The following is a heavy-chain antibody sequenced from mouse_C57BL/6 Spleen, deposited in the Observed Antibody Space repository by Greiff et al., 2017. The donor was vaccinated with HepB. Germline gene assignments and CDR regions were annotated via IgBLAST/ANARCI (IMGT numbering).Heavy chain of an antibody. V-gene: IGHV1-81*01. CDR2: IYPRSGNT. J-gene: IGHJ1*03. Sequence: VQLQQSGAELARPGASVKLSCKASGYTFTSYGISWVKQRTGQGLEWIGEIYPRSGNTYYNEKFKGKATLTADKSSSTAYMELRSLTSEDSAVYFCARTGSNDVRWWYFDVWGTGTTVTVSS. CDR3: ARTGSNDVRWWYFDV. CDR1: GYTFTSYG. D-gene: IGHD2-12*01.